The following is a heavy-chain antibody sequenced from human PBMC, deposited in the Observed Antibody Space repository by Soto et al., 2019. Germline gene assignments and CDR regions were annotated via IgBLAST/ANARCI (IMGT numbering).Heavy chain of an antibody. CDR1: GGSISSSSYY. Sequence: KTSETLSLTCTVSGGSISSSSYYWGWIRQPPGKGLEWIGSIYYSGSTYYNPSLKSRVTISVDTSKNQFSLKLSSVTAADTAVYYCARRRNPRSYGYYFYYGMDVWGQGTRVTVSS. D-gene: IGHD1-26*01. J-gene: IGHJ6*02. CDR2: IYYSGST. CDR3: ARRRNPRSYGYYFYYGMDV. V-gene: IGHV4-39*01.